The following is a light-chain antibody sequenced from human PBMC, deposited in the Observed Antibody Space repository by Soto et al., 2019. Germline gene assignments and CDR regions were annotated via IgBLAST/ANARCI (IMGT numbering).Light chain of an antibody. CDR2: GAS. CDR3: QQYNNWPPLT. J-gene: IGKJ4*01. Sequence: EIVMTQSPATLSVSPGERATLSCRASQSVSSNLAWYHQKPGQAPRLLIYGASTRATGISARFSGSGSGTEFTLTISSLQSEDFAVYYCQQYNNWPPLTFGGGTKVEIK. V-gene: IGKV3-15*01. CDR1: QSVSSN.